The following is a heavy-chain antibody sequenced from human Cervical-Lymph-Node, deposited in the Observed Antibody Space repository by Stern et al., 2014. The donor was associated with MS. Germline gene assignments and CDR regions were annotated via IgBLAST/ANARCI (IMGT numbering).Heavy chain of an antibody. CDR2: VHNRGYT. CDR1: GASVGSGGYY. Sequence: QVQLQESGPGLVKPSQTLSLTCTVSGASVGSGGYYWSWIRPHPGKGLEWIGYVHNRGYTQYNPSLRSRLTISVETSKNQFSLSLTSVTAADTAVYYCARVSPYSSSSPFDYWGQGTLVTVSS. D-gene: IGHD6-6*01. CDR3: ARVSPYSSSSPFDY. J-gene: IGHJ4*02. V-gene: IGHV4-31*03.